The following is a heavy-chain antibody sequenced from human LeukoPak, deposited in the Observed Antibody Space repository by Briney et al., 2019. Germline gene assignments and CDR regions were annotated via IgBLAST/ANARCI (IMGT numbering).Heavy chain of an antibody. J-gene: IGHJ4*02. CDR2: ISSGATTI. CDR1: EFTFSDYY. CDR3: ARDQNGDYIIDY. D-gene: IGHD4-17*01. Sequence: GGSLRLSCAASEFTFSDYYMSWIRQAPGKGLEWVSYISSGATTIYYADSVKGRFIISRDNAKDSLFLQMNSLRAEDTAVYYCARDQNGDYIIDYWGRGTQVTVST. V-gene: IGHV3-11*04.